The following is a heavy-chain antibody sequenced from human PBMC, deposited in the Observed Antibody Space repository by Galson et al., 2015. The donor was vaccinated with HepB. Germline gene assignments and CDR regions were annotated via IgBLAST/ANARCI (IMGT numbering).Heavy chain of an antibody. CDR2: ISSNGGST. V-gene: IGHV3-64D*06. CDR1: GFTFSSYA. J-gene: IGHJ4*02. D-gene: IGHD3-22*01. CDR3: VKALKGITMMVQYYFDY. Sequence: SLRLSCAASGFTFSSYAMHWVRQAPGKGLEYVSAISSNGGSTYYADSMKGRFTISRDNSKNTLYLQMSSLRAEDTAVYYCVKALKGITMMVQYYFDYWGQGTLVTVSS.